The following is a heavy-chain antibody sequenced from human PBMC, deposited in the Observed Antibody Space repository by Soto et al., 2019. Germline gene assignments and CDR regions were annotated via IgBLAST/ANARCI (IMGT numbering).Heavy chain of an antibody. Sequence: SVKVSCKASGYTFTSYDINWVRQATGQGLEWMGWMNPNSGNTGYAQKFQGRVTITADESTSTAYMELSSLRSEDTAVYYCASSTVTTYYYYGMDVWGQGTTVTGSS. CDR2: MNPNSGNT. CDR3: ASSTVTTYYYYGMDV. J-gene: IGHJ6*02. V-gene: IGHV1-8*01. D-gene: IGHD4-4*01. CDR1: GYTFTSYD.